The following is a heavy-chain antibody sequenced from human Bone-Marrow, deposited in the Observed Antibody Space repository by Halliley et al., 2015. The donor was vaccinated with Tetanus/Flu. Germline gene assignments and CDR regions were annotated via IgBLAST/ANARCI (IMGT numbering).Heavy chain of an antibody. CDR3: AKVDTEHIVAVPAAVGFDP. V-gene: IGHV4-59*01. J-gene: IGHJ5*02. CDR2: FSSGRT. Sequence: FSSGRTPYNPSLKSRVTISVDPSMNQFSLRLSSVTAADTAVYYCAKVDTEHIVAVPAAVGFDPWGQGTLVTVSS. D-gene: IGHD2-2*01.